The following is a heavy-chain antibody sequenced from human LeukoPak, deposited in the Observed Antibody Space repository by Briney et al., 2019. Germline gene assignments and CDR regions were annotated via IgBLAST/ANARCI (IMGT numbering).Heavy chain of an antibody. Sequence: GGSLRLSCAASGFTFGDYGMHWVRQAPGKGLEWVAVISYDGSNKYYADSVKGRFTISRDNSKNTLYLQMNSLRAEDTAVYYCARDPADIVVVPAAKCDYWGQGTLVTVSS. J-gene: IGHJ4*02. V-gene: IGHV3-30*03. CDR3: ARDPADIVVVPAAKCDY. D-gene: IGHD2-2*01. CDR2: ISYDGSNK. CDR1: GFTFGDYG.